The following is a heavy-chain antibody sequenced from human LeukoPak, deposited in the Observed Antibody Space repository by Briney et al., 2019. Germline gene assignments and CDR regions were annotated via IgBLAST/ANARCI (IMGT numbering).Heavy chain of an antibody. V-gene: IGHV3-20*04. CDR3: ATTGYSSRNY. Sequence: GGSLRLSCAASGFTFDDYGMSWVRQAPGKGLEWVSGINWNGGSTYYADSVKGRFTISRDNSKNTLYLQMNSLRAEDTAVYYCATTGYSSRNYWGQGTLVTVSS. D-gene: IGHD6-13*01. CDR1: GFTFDDYG. J-gene: IGHJ4*02. CDR2: INWNGGST.